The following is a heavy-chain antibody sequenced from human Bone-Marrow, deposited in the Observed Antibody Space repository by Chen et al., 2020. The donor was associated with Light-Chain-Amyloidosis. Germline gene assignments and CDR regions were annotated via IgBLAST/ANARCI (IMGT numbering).Heavy chain of an antibody. CDR1: GFTFRTSW. V-gene: IGHV3-74*01. Sequence: DVQLLESGGGLVQPGGSLRLSCAASGFTFRTSWMHWVRHAPGKGLVWVSRINPDGTRVDYADSVGGRFTISRDDAKSTVYLQMNSLRAEDTAVYYCSREFTGYDDYWGQGTLVTVSS. CDR3: SREFTGYDDY. J-gene: IGHJ4*02. CDR2: INPDGTRV. D-gene: IGHD5-12*01.